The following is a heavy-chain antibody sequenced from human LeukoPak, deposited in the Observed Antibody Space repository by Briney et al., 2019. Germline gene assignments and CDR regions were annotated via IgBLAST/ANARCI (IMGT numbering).Heavy chain of an antibody. CDR2: IYYSGST. Sequence: SQTLSLTCTVSGGSISSGDYYWSWIRQPPGKGLEWIGYIYYSGSTYYNPSLKSRVTISVDTSKNQFSLKLSSVTAADTAVYYCAGIDWGKDGSLLPIDYWGQGTLVTVSS. D-gene: IGHD5-24*01. CDR3: AGIDWGKDGSLLPIDY. J-gene: IGHJ4*02. CDR1: GGSISSGDYY. V-gene: IGHV4-30-4*01.